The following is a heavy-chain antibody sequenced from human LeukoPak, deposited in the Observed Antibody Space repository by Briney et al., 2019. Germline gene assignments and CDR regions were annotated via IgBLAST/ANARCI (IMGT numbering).Heavy chain of an antibody. D-gene: IGHD3-3*01. CDR2: INHSGST. J-gene: IGHJ3*02. Sequence: SETLSLTCAVYGGSFSGYYWSWIRQPPGKGLEWIGEINHSGSTNYNPSLKSRVTISVDTSKNQFSLKLSSVTAADTAVYYCARVPYYDFWSGYYAFDIWGQGTMVTVSS. CDR3: ARVPYYDFWSGYYAFDI. CDR1: GGSFSGYY. V-gene: IGHV4-34*01.